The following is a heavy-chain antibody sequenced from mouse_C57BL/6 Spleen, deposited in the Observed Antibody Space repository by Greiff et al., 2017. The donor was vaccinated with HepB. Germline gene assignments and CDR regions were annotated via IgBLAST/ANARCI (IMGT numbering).Heavy chain of an antibody. V-gene: IGHV14-1*01. CDR1: GFNIKDYY. CDR3: TTEGFLGRFAY. CDR2: IDPEDGDT. D-gene: IGHD4-1*01. Sequence: EVKLVESGAELVRPGASVKLSCTASGFNIKDYYMPWVKQRPEQGLEWIGRIDPEDGDTEYAPKFQGKATMTADTSSNTAYLQLSSLTSEDTAVYYCTTEGFLGRFAYWGQGTLVTVSA. J-gene: IGHJ3*01.